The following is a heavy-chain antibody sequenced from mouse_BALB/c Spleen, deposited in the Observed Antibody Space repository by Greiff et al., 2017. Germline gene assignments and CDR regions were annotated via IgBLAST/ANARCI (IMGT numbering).Heavy chain of an antibody. CDR2: ILPGSGST. J-gene: IGHJ3*01. V-gene: IGHV1-9*01. D-gene: IGHD1-1*01. Sequence: QVQLKESGAELMKPGASVKISCKATGYTFSSYWIEWVKQRPGHGLEWIGEILPGSGSTNYNEKFKGKATFTADTSSNTAYMQLSSLTSEDSAVYYCAYYGSSYRPWFAYWGQGTLVTVSA. CDR1: GYTFSSYW. CDR3: AYYGSSYRPWFAY.